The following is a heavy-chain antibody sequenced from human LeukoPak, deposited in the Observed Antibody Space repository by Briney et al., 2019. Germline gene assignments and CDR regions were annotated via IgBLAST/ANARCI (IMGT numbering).Heavy chain of an antibody. CDR3: ATPSYSSSWGTIDV. D-gene: IGHD6-13*01. CDR1: GFTFSSYG. J-gene: IGHJ3*01. CDR2: IRYDGSNK. Sequence: AGGSLRLSCAASGFTFSSYGMHWVRQAPGKGLEWVAFIRYDGSNKYYADSVKGRFTISRDNSKNTLYLHVNSLRPEDTAVYYCATPSYSSSWGTIDVWGQGTMVTVSS. V-gene: IGHV3-30*02.